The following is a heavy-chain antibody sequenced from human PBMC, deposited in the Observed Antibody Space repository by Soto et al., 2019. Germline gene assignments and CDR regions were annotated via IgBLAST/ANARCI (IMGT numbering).Heavy chain of an antibody. CDR3: ARSYSSSWYMDVNDAFDI. Sequence: SETLSLTCAVSGGSISSSNWWSWVRQPPGKGLEWIGEIYHSGSTNYNPSLKSRVTISVDKSKNQFSLKLSSVTAADTAVYYCARSYSSSWYMDVNDAFDIRGQGTMVTVSS. CDR1: GGSISSSNW. D-gene: IGHD6-13*01. CDR2: IYHSGST. V-gene: IGHV4-4*02. J-gene: IGHJ3*02.